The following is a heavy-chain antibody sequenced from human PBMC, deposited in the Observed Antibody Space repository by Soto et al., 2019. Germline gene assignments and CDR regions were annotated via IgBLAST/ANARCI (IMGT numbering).Heavy chain of an antibody. V-gene: IGHV4-31*03. CDR2: IYYSGST. CDR3: ARERSGYYYDSSGYPH. J-gene: IGHJ4*02. CDR1: GGSLSSGVYY. Sequence: TLSLTCTSSGGSLSSGVYYWRWFRPHPGKGLEWIGYIYYSGSTYYNPSLKSRVTISVDTSKNQFSLKLSSVTAADTAVYYCARERSGYYYDSSGYPHWGQGTLVTVS. D-gene: IGHD3-22*01.